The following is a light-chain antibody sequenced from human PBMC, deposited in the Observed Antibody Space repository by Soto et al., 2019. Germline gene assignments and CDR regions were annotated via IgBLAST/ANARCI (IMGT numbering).Light chain of an antibody. CDR3: QQYNSYRT. J-gene: IGKJ1*01. Sequence: IHLTQSPSSLSASVGHIFTVTCRASQSISSWLAWYQQKPGKAHTLLIYDASSLESGVPSRFSRSGSGTEFTLTISSLQPDDFATYYCQQYNSYRTYGQGTKV. CDR2: DAS. CDR1: QSISSW. V-gene: IGKV1-5*01.